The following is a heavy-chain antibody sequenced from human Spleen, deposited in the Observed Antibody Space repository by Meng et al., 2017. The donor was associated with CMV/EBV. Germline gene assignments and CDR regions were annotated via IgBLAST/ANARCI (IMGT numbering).Heavy chain of an antibody. D-gene: IGHD6-13*01. J-gene: IGHJ4*02. Sequence: WIRQPPGKGLEWIGSIYYSGSTYYNPSLKSRVTISVDTSKNQFSLKLSSVTAADTAVYYCARRPLSRAAAGHFDYWGQGTLVTVSS. CDR3: ARRPLSRAAAGHFDY. V-gene: IGHV4-39*01. CDR2: IYYSGST.